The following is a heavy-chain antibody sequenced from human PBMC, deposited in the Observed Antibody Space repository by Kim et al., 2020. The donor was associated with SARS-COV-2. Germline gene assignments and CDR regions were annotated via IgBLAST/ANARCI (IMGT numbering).Heavy chain of an antibody. CDR1: GGSFSGYY. CDR3: ARGWGTPGVESLYYYYYG. CDR2: MNHSGST. V-gene: IGHV4-34*01. J-gene: IGHJ6*01. D-gene: IGHD3-16*01. Sequence: SETLSLTCAVYGGSFSGYYWSWIRQPPGKGLEWIWEMNHSGSTNYNPSLKSRVTISVDTSKNQFSLKLSSVTAADTAVYYCARGWGTPGVESLYYYYYG.